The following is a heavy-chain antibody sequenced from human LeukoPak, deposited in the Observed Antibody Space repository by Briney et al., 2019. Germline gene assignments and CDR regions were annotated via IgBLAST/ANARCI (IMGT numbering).Heavy chain of an antibody. CDR2: ISSSSSYI. Sequence: PGGSLRLSCAASGFTISSYSMNWVRQAPGKGLEWVSSISSSSSYIYYADSVKGRFTISRDNAKNSLYLQMNSLRAEDTAVYYCASDSRVDFWSGYLFDYWGQGTLVTVSS. D-gene: IGHD3-3*01. V-gene: IGHV3-21*01. CDR1: GFTISSYS. J-gene: IGHJ4*02. CDR3: ASDSRVDFWSGYLFDY.